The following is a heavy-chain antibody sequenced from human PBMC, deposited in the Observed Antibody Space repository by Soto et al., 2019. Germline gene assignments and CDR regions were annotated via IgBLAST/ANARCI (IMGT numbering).Heavy chain of an antibody. Sequence: QVQLVQSGAEVKKPGSSVKVSCKASGGTFSSYTISWVRQAPGQGLEWMGRIIPILGIANYAQKFQGRVPITADKSTSTAYMELSSLRSEDTAVYCCARSVLVAAPFDYWGQGTLVTVSS. CDR1: GGTFSSYT. J-gene: IGHJ4*02. CDR3: ARSVLVAAPFDY. D-gene: IGHD2-15*01. CDR2: IIPILGIA. V-gene: IGHV1-69*02.